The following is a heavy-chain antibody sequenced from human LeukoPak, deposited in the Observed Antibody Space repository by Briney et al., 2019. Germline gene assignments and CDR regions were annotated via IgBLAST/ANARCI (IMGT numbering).Heavy chain of an antibody. CDR2: ISTRESNT. D-gene: IGHD1-26*01. CDR3: ATDYTAYVGASAD. V-gene: IGHV3-23*01. CDR1: GFTFSSYA. J-gene: IGHJ4*02. Sequence: PGGSLRLSCAASGFTFSSYAMSWVRQAPGKGLGWVSTISTRESNTYYADSVKGRFTISRDNSKNTVYLQMNSLRAEDTAIYYCATDYTAYVGASADWGQGTLVTVSS.